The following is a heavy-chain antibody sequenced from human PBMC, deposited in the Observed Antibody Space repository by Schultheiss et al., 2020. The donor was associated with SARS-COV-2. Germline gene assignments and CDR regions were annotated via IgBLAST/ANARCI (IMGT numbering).Heavy chain of an antibody. CDR2: IIPILGTT. J-gene: IGHJ6*02. CDR1: GDIFRNYA. Sequence: SVKVSCKVSGDIFRNYALTWVRLAPGQGLEWMGGIIPILGTTNHAQKFQGRVTLTADESTGTVYMELSSLRSDDSAVYYCAREIAVAAWGMDVWGQGTTVTVSS. CDR3: AREIAVAAWGMDV. V-gene: IGHV1-69*13. D-gene: IGHD6-19*01.